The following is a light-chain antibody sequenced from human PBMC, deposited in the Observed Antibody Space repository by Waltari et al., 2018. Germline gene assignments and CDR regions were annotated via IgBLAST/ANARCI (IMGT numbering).Light chain of an antibody. CDR3: QQYYTTPPT. J-gene: IGKJ1*01. Sequence: DIVMPQSPDSLAVSLGERAPLNCKSSRSVLYSSNNKNYLAWYQQKPGQPPKLHIYWASTRESGVPDRFSGSGSGTDFTLAISSLQAEDVAVYYCQQYYTTPPTFGQGTKVEIK. CDR2: WAS. V-gene: IGKV4-1*01. CDR1: RSVLYSSNNKNY.